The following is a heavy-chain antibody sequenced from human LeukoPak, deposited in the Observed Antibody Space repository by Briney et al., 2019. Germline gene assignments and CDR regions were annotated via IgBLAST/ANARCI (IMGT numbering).Heavy chain of an antibody. CDR3: ARVADYYDSSGYTLTNYGMDV. CDR2: MNPNSGNT. D-gene: IGHD3-22*01. CDR1: D. Sequence: DXNWVRXAAGQGGEWMGWMNPNSGNTGYAQKFQGRVTMTRNTSISTAYMELSSLRSEDTAVYYCARVADYYDSSGYTLTNYGMDVWGQGTTVTVSS. V-gene: IGHV1-8*01. J-gene: IGHJ6*02.